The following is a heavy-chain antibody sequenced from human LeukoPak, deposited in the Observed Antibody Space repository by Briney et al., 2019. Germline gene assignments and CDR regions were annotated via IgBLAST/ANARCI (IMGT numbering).Heavy chain of an antibody. CDR3: ARLGGRGCSSTSCYPLDY. D-gene: IGHD2-2*01. Sequence: PSETLSLTCAVSGYSISSGYYWGWIRQPPGKGLEGIGSINHSGSTYYNPSLKSRVTISVDTSKNQFSLKLSSVTAADTAVYYCARLGGRGCSSTSCYPLDYWGQGTLVTVSS. CDR1: GYSISSGYY. J-gene: IGHJ4*02. CDR2: INHSGST. V-gene: IGHV4-38-2*01.